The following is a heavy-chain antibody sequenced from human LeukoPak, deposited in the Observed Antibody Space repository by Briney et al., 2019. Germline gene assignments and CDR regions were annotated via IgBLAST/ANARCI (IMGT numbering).Heavy chain of an antibody. CDR1: GGSISSGSYY. CDR3: ARGLARSYYYYYMDV. CDR2: IYTSGST. V-gene: IGHV4-61*02. Sequence: SQTLSPTCTVSGGSISSGSYYWSWIRQPAGKGLEWIGRIYTSGSTNYNPSLKSRVTISVDTSKNQFSLKLSSVTAADTAVYYCARGLARSYYYYYMDVWGKGTTVTVSS. J-gene: IGHJ6*03. D-gene: IGHD6-6*01.